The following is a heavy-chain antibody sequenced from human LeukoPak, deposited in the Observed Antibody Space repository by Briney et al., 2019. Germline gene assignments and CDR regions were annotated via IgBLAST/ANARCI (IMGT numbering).Heavy chain of an antibody. D-gene: IGHD3-22*01. Sequence: GGSLRLSCAASGFTFSSYDMHWVRQAPGKGLEWVAFIRYDGSNKYYADSVKGRFTISRDNSKNTLYLQMNSLRAEDTAVYYCAKTYYDSSGDAFDIWGQGTMVTVSS. J-gene: IGHJ3*02. CDR1: GFTFSSYD. CDR3: AKTYYDSSGDAFDI. CDR2: IRYDGSNK. V-gene: IGHV3-30*02.